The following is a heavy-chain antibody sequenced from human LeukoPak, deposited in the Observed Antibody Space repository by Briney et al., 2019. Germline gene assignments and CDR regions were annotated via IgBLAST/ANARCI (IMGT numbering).Heavy chain of an antibody. CDR3: ARAHQPYYYDSSGYLDWFDP. D-gene: IGHD3-22*01. Sequence: GASVKVSCKASGYTFTSYFMHWVRQAPGQGLEWMGIINPSGGSTSYAQKFQGRVTMTRDTSISTAYMELSRLRSDDTAVYYCARAHQPYYYDSSGYLDWFDPWGQGTLVTVSS. V-gene: IGHV1-46*01. CDR2: INPSGGST. J-gene: IGHJ5*02. CDR1: GYTFTSYF.